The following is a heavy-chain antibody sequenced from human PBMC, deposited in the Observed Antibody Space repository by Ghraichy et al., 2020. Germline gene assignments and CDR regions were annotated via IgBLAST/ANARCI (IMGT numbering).Heavy chain of an antibody. CDR1: GGSISSSSTYY. Sequence: SETLSLTCTVSGGSISSSSTYYWGWIRQPPGKGLVWIGSIYYSGRTYYNPSLKSRVTISVDTSKKQISLKLSSVTAADTAVYYCARHGSGSGTPWGWFDPWGQGTLVTVSS. V-gene: IGHV4-39*01. CDR2: IYYSGRT. D-gene: IGHD3-10*01. J-gene: IGHJ5*02. CDR3: ARHGSGSGTPWGWFDP.